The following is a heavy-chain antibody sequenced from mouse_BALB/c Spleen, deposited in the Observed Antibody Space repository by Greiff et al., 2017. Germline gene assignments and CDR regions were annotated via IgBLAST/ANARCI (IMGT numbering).Heavy chain of an antibody. CDR3: ARGGYYYGSSYGYFDV. J-gene: IGHJ1*01. V-gene: IGHV1-80*01. CDR2: IYPGDGDT. D-gene: IGHD1-1*01. CDR1: GYAFSSYW. Sequence: QVQLQQSGAELVRPGSSVKISCKASGYAFSSYWMNWVKQRPGQGLEWIGQIYPGDGDTNYNGKFKGKATLTADKSSSTAYMQLSSLTSEDSAVYFCARGGYYYGSSYGYFDVWGAGTTVTVSS.